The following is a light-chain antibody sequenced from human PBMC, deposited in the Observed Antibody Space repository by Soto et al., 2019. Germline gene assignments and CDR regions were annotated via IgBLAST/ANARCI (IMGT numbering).Light chain of an antibody. CDR2: GAS. CDR3: QQYSNWPPIT. V-gene: IGKV3-15*01. CDR1: QSVGSS. Sequence: EIVMTQSPATVSVSPGERATLSCRATQSVGSSLAWYQQKPGQAPRLLIYGASTRASGIPARFSGSGSGTEFTLSISSLQSEDFAVYFCQQYSNWPPITFGQGTRLE. J-gene: IGKJ5*01.